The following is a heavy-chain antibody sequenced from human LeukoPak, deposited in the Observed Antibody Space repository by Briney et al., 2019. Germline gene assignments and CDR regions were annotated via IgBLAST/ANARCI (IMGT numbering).Heavy chain of an antibody. CDR3: ARDLDIVATTRNWFDP. Sequence: ASVKVSCKASGYTFTSYYMHWVRQAPGQGLEWMGLINPSGGSTSYAQKFQGRVTMTRDTSTSTVYMELSSLRSEDTAVYYCARDLDIVATTRNWFDPWGQGTLVTVSS. V-gene: IGHV1-46*03. J-gene: IGHJ5*02. CDR1: GYTFTSYY. CDR2: INPSGGST. D-gene: IGHD5-12*01.